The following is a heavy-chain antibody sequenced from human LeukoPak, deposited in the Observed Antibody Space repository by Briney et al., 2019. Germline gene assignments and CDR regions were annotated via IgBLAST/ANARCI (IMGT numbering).Heavy chain of an antibody. Sequence: PGGSLRLSCAASGFTFSSYAMSWVRQAPGKGLEWVSAISGSGGSTYYADSVKGRFTISRDNSKNTLYLQMNSLRAEDTAVYYCARDLLHWSGYFDHWGQGTLVTVSS. J-gene: IGHJ4*02. D-gene: IGHD3-3*01. CDR3: ARDLLHWSGYFDH. CDR2: ISGSGGST. V-gene: IGHV3-23*01. CDR1: GFTFSSYA.